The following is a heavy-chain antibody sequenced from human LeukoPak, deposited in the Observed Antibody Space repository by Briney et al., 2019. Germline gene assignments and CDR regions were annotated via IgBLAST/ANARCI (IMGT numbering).Heavy chain of an antibody. V-gene: IGHV1-8*03. Sequence: ASVKVSCKASGYTFTSYDINWVRQATGQGLEWMGWMNPNGGNTGYAQKFQGRVTITRNTSISTAYMELSSLRSEDTAVYYCARGPIFRQVPAAYDYYYYYMDVWGKGTTVTVSS. CDR1: GYTFTSYD. CDR3: ARGPIFRQVPAAYDYYYYYMDV. CDR2: MNPNGGNT. D-gene: IGHD2-2*01. J-gene: IGHJ6*03.